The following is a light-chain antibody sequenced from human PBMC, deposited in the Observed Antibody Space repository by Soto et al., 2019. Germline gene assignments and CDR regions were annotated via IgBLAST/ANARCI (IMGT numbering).Light chain of an antibody. Sequence: DIVMTQSPLSLPVTPGEPASISCRSSQSLLHSYVFHYLDWYLQKPGQSPQLLIYLGSNRASGVPDRFSATQSDATFTLQISSMEAEDVGVYYCMQALHTPWTFGQGTKVEIK. V-gene: IGKV2-28*01. CDR2: LGS. CDR3: MQALHTPWT. CDR1: QSLLHSYVFHY. J-gene: IGKJ1*01.